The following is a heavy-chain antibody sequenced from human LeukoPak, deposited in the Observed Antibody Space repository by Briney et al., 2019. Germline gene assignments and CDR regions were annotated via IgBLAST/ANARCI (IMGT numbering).Heavy chain of an antibody. CDR1: GFTFSSYW. D-gene: IGHD6-19*01. CDR3: ARDGVIPVAGTFDY. V-gene: IGHV3-7*03. CDR2: IKEDGSEI. Sequence: GGSLRLSCAASGFTFSSYWMSWVRQAPGKGLEWVASIKEDGSEIYYVDSVKGRFTISRDNAKNSLYLQMNNLRAEDTAVYFCARDGVIPVAGTFDYWGQGTLVTVSS. J-gene: IGHJ4*02.